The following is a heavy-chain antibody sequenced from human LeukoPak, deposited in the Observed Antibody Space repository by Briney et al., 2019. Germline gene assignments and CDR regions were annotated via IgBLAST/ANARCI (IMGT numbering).Heavy chain of an antibody. D-gene: IGHD3-3*01. CDR1: GFTFSIYA. V-gene: IGHV3-23*01. J-gene: IGHJ4*02. CDR3: AKDLRGGRFLEWHRKSNNFDY. CDR2: ISGRGRIT. Sequence: PGGSLRLSCAASGFTFSIYAMSWVRQAPGKGLEWVSAISGRGRITYYADSVKGRFTISRDNSKNTLYLQMNSLRAEDTAVYYCAKDLRGGRFLEWHRKSNNFDYWGQGTLVTVSS.